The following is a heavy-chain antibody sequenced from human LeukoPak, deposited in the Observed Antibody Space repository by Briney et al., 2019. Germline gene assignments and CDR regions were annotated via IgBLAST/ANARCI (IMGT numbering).Heavy chain of an antibody. Sequence: PGGSLRLSCAASGFTFSSYAMHWVRQAPGKGLEYVSAISSNGGSTYYANSVKGRFTISRDNSKNTLYLQMGSLRSEDTAVYYCARDRGSYYTSWGQGTLVTVSS. J-gene: IGHJ4*02. CDR3: ARDRGSYYTS. D-gene: IGHD1-26*01. CDR1: GFTFSSYA. V-gene: IGHV3-64*01. CDR2: ISSNGGST.